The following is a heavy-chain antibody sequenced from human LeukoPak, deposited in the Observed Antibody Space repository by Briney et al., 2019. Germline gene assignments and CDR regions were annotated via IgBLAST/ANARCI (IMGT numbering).Heavy chain of an antibody. Sequence: PSETLSLTCTVSGGSISSYYWSWIRQPPAKGLEWIGYIYYSGSTNYNPSLKSRVTISVDTSKNQFSLKLSSVTAADTAVYYCARDQMYYDILTGYRGGWFDPWGQGTLVTVSS. D-gene: IGHD3-9*01. CDR1: GGSISSYY. CDR2: IYYSGST. V-gene: IGHV4-59*01. J-gene: IGHJ5*02. CDR3: ARDQMYYDILTGYRGGWFDP.